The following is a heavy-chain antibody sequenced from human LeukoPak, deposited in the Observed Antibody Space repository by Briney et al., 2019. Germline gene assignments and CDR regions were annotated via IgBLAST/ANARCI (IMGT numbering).Heavy chain of an antibody. Sequence: SVKVSCKASGGTFSSYAISRVRQAPGQGLEWMGGIIPIFGTANYAQKFQGRVTITADESTSTAYMELSSLRSEDTAVYYCARGEWLVPGDVDYYYYMDVWGKGTTVTVSS. CDR2: IIPIFGTA. V-gene: IGHV1-69*13. D-gene: IGHD6-19*01. J-gene: IGHJ6*03. CDR3: ARGEWLVPGDVDYYYYMDV. CDR1: GGTFSSYA.